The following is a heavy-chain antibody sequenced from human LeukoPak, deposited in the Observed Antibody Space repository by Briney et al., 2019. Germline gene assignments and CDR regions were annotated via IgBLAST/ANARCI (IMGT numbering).Heavy chain of an antibody. CDR3: ARDKSPGYSGYGGIDY. CDR1: GFTFSDYY. Sequence: GGSLRLSCAASGFTFSDYYMSRIRQAPGKGLEWVSYISSSGSTIYYADSVKGRFTISRDNAKNSLYLQMNSLRAEDTAVYYCARDKSPGYSGYGGIDYWGQGTLVTVSS. D-gene: IGHD5-12*01. V-gene: IGHV3-11*01. J-gene: IGHJ4*02. CDR2: ISSSGSTI.